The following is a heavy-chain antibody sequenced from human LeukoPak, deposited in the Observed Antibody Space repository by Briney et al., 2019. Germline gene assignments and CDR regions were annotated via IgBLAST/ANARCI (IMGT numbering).Heavy chain of an antibody. CDR3: VRDTAMVYYFDY. D-gene: IGHD5-18*01. CDR1: GFSVSTKY. CDR2: INVGGDT. V-gene: IGHV3-53*05. J-gene: IGHJ4*02. Sequence: GGSLRLSCAASGFSVSTKYMSWGRQAPGKGLEWVSIINVGGDTYYADSVKGRFTISRDTSKNTVYLQMSSLRAEDTAVYYCVRDTAMVYYFDYWGQGTLVTVSS.